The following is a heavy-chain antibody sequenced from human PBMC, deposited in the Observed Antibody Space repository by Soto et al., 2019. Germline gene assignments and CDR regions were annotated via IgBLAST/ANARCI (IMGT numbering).Heavy chain of an antibody. V-gene: IGHV1-24*01. CDR1: GYTLTELS. CDR3: ATIRFSVAGPRFDY. J-gene: IGHJ4*02. D-gene: IGHD6-19*01. Sequence: ASVKVSCKVSGYTLTELSMHCVRHAPGKGLEWMGGFDPEDGETIYAQKFQGRVTMTEDTSTDTAYMELSSLRSEDTAVYYCATIRFSVAGPRFDYWGQGTLVTVSS. CDR2: FDPEDGET.